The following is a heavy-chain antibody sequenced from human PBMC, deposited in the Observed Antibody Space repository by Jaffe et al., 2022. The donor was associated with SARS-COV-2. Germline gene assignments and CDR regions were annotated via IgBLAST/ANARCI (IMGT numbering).Heavy chain of an antibody. V-gene: IGHV1-3*01. CDR2: INAGNGNT. CDR1: GYTFTSYA. D-gene: IGHD6-13*01. J-gene: IGHJ4*02. CDR3: ARDLGIAAAGTLDY. Sequence: QVQLVQSGAEVKKPGASVKVSCKASGYTFTSYAMHWVRQAPGQRLEWMGWINAGNGNTKYSQKFQGRVTITRDTSASTAYMELSSLRSEDTAVYYCARDLGIAAAGTLDYWGQGTLVTVSS.